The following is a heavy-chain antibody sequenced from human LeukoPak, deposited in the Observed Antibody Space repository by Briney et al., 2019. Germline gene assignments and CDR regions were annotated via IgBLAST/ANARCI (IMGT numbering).Heavy chain of an antibody. Sequence: GRSLRLSCAASGFTFDHYAMHWVRQAPGKGLEWVSGISWNSGSIGYADSVKGRFTISRDNAKNSLYLQMNSLRAEDTALYYCAKDLGYCSSTSCPQGLDYWGQGTLVTVSS. CDR2: ISWNSGSI. CDR3: AKDLGYCSSTSCPQGLDY. CDR1: GFTFDHYA. V-gene: IGHV3-9*01. J-gene: IGHJ4*02. D-gene: IGHD2-2*01.